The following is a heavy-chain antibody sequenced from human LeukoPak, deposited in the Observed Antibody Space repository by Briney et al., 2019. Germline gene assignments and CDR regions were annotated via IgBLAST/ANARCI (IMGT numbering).Heavy chain of an antibody. V-gene: IGHV1-8*01. D-gene: IGHD1-26*01. Sequence: GASVKVSCKASGYTFTSHHINWLRQAAGQGLEWMGWKNPSSGNTVYAQKFQGRVTMTWDTSISTAYMELSSLRSEDTAVYYCARGPIVGAESDYWGQGTLVTVSS. CDR2: KNPSSGNT. J-gene: IGHJ4*02. CDR1: GYTFTSHH. CDR3: ARGPIVGAESDY.